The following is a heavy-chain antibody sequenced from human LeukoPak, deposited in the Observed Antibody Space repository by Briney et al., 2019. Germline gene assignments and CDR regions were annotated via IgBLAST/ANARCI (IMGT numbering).Heavy chain of an antibody. CDR1: GGSISSYY. V-gene: IGHV4-34*01. Sequence: SETLSLTCTVSGGSISSYYWSWIRQPPGKGLEWIGEINHSGSTNYNPSLKSRVTISVDTSKNQFSLKLSSVTAADTAVYYCARGRVGYSSGWYYFDYWGQGTLVTVSS. CDR3: ARGRVGYSSGWYYFDY. CDR2: INHSGST. D-gene: IGHD6-19*01. J-gene: IGHJ4*02.